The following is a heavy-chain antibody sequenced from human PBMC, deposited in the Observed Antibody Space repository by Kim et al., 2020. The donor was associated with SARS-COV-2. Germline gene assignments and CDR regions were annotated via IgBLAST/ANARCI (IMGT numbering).Heavy chain of an antibody. CDR2: IYYSGST. D-gene: IGHD4-17*01. CDR3: ARQGRDPLYGLRQY. Sequence: SETLSLTCTVSGGSISSSSYYWGWIRQPPGKGLEWIGSIYYSGSTYYNPSLKSRVTISVDTSKNQFSLKLSSVTAADTAVYYCARQGRDPLYGLRQYWGQGTLVTVSS. CDR1: GGSISSSSYY. V-gene: IGHV4-39*01. J-gene: IGHJ4*02.